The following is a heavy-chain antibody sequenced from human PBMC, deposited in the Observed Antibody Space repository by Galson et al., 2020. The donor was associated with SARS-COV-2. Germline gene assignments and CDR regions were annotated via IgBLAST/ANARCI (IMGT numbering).Heavy chain of an antibody. CDR2: TWYYVSNT. J-gene: IGHJ1*01. CDR1: AFTSTSHA. D-gene: IGHD3-9*01. V-gene: IGHV3-33*01. CDR3: AREGMATIGDWL. Sequence: GGSLRLSCAASAFTSTSHATHWDRQPPGPGLEWEAATWYYVSNTSYANSVKGRFIISRDNSKNPLYLQMNSLRAEGTAVYYCAREGMATIGDWLWGQGTLVAVSS.